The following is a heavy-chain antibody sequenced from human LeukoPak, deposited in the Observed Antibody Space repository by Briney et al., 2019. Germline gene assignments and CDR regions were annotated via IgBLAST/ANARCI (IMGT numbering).Heavy chain of an antibody. V-gene: IGHV4-39*07. CDR3: ARGAAAGSFDY. J-gene: IGHJ4*02. D-gene: IGHD6-13*01. CDR1: GGSISSSNYY. CDR2: FYNSGST. Sequence: SETLSLTWTVSGGSISSSNYYWGWIRQPPGKGLEGIGSFYNSGSTYYNPSLKRRVTISVDTSQNQFSLKLSSVTAADTAVYYCARGAAAGSFDYWGQGTLVTVSS.